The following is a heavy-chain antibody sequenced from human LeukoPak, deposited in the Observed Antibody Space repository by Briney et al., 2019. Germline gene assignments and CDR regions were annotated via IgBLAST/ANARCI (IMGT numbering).Heavy chain of an antibody. CDR1: GGSISSGSFY. Sequence: PPETLSLTCTVFGGSISSGSFYWSWIRQPAGKGLEWIGRIFSGGITNYNPFLKSRVTISVDTSKNQFSLKVNSVTATDTAVYYCAKTVWSRLAAGLDSWGQGTLVTVSS. V-gene: IGHV4-61*02. D-gene: IGHD2-21*02. J-gene: IGHJ4*02. CDR2: IFSGGIT. CDR3: AKTVWSRLAAGLDS.